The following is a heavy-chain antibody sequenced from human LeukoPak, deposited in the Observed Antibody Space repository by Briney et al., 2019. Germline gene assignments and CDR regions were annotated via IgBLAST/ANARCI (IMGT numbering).Heavy chain of an antibody. J-gene: IGHJ4*02. CDR2: ISYDGSNK. D-gene: IGHD3-22*01. V-gene: IGHV3-30*04. Sequence: PGGSLRLSCAASGFTFSSYAMHWVRQAPGKGLEWVAVISYDGSNKYYADSVKGRFTISRDNSKNTLYLQMNSLRAEDTAVYYCARGGGDSSGYYLVDCWGQGTLVTVSS. CDR3: ARGGGDSSGYYLVDC. CDR1: GFTFSSYA.